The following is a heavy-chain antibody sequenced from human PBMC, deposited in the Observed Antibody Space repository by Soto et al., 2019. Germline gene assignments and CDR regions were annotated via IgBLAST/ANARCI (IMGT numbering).Heavy chain of an antibody. CDR1: GFTFSSYA. CDR2: ISYDGSNK. D-gene: IGHD5-18*01. J-gene: IGHJ2*01. CDR3: ARDPLWGTAMVLWYFDL. Sequence: QVQLVESGGGVVQPGRSLRLSCAASGFTFSSYAMHWVRQAPGKGLEWVAVISYDGSNKYYADSVKGRFTISRDNSKNTLSRQMNSLRAEDTAVYYCARDPLWGTAMVLWYFDLWGRGTLVTVSS. V-gene: IGHV3-30-3*01.